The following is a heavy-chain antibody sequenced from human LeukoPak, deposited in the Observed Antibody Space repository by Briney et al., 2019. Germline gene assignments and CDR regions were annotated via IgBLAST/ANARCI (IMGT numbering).Heavy chain of an antibody. J-gene: IGHJ4*02. CDR3: AATIKRDYGDTNLHY. CDR1: GGSIDDYY. Sequence: SETLSLTCTVSGGSIDDYYWSWIWQPPGKGLEWIGYMYHRGNINYNPSLKSRVTISEDTSRNQLSLNLRSVTAADTAVYYCAATIKRDYGDTNLHYWGQGTLVTVSS. CDR2: MYHRGNI. D-gene: IGHD4-17*01. V-gene: IGHV4-59*01.